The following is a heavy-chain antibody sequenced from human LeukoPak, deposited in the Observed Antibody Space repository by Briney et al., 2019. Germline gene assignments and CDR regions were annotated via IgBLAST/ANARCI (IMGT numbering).Heavy chain of an antibody. D-gene: IGHD4-11*01. V-gene: IGHV4-4*07. Sequence: SETLSLTCSVSGGSISSFYGSWIRQAAGKGQEWVGLIYTSGSTNYNPSLRSRVTMSADTSKIQFSLKLSSVTAADTAVYYCAGTTYYFDYWGQGTLVTVSS. J-gene: IGHJ4*02. CDR1: GGSISSFY. CDR2: IYTSGST. CDR3: AGTTYYFDY.